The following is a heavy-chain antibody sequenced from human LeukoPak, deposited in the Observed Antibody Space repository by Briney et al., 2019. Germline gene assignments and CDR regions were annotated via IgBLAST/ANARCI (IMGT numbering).Heavy chain of an antibody. J-gene: IGHJ3*02. V-gene: IGHV1-69*13. CDR2: IIPIFGTA. D-gene: IGHD2-2*01. CDR3: AKGNPYCSSTSCWTEAFDI. CDR1: GGTFSSYA. Sequence: ASVKVSCKASGGTFSSYAISWVRQAPGQGLEWMRGIIPIFGTANYAQKFQGRVTITADESTSTAYMELSSLRSEDTAVYYCAKGNPYCSSTSCWTEAFDIWGQGTMVTVSS.